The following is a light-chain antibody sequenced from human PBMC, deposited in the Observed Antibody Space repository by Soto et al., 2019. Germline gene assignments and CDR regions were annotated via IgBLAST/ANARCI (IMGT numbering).Light chain of an antibody. Sequence: DIVMTQSPLSLPVTPGEPASIPCRLSQSPRLSSDYNYWDWYLQKPGQSQQLLIYLGSNRASGVPDRFSGSGSGTDFTLKISRVEAEDVGVYYCMQALQTLTFGQGTRLEIK. J-gene: IGKJ5*01. CDR2: LGS. CDR1: QSPRLSSDYNY. V-gene: IGKV2-28*01. CDR3: MQALQTLT.